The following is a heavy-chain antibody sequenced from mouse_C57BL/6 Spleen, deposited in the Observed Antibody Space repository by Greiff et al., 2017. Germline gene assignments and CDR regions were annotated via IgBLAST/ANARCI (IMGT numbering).Heavy chain of an antibody. J-gene: IGHJ3*01. CDR3: ALMGRGRDWFAY. CDR1: GYTFTDYN. CDR2: INPNNGGT. V-gene: IGHV1-18*01. D-gene: IGHD3-3*01. Sequence: EVQLQQSGPELVKPGASVKIPCKASGYTFTDYNMDWVKQSHGKSLEWIGDINPNNGGTIYNQKFKGKATLTVDKTSSTAYMELRSLTSEDTAVYCCALMGRGRDWFAYWGQGTLVTVSA.